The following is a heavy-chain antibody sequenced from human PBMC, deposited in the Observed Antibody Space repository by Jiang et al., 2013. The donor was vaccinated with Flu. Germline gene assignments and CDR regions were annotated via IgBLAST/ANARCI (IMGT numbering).Heavy chain of an antibody. CDR3: ATKLWGGWSPLDH. CDR1: GGSFLNHA. D-gene: IGHD3-16*01. Sequence: SGAEVKKPGSSVKVSCKASGGSFLNHAISWVRQAPGHGLEWMGGIIPMFDTANYAQDFQGRVTITADQSTSTAYIELSSLRSEDTAVYYCATKLWGGWSPLDHWGQGTLVTVSS. J-gene: IGHJ4*02. CDR2: IIPMFDTA. V-gene: IGHV1-69*01.